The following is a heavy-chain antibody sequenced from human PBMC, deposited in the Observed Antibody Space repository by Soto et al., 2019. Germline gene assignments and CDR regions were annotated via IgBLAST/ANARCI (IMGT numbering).Heavy chain of an antibody. J-gene: IGHJ4*02. Sequence: GGSLRLSCAASGFTFSDHYMSWIRQAPGKGLEWVSYISSSSSYTNYADSVKGRFTISRDNAKNSLYLQMNSLRAEDTAVYYCARYYYDSSGTFDYWGQGTLVTVSS. CDR2: ISSSSSYT. CDR1: GFTFSDHY. CDR3: ARYYYDSSGTFDY. D-gene: IGHD3-22*01. V-gene: IGHV3-11*03.